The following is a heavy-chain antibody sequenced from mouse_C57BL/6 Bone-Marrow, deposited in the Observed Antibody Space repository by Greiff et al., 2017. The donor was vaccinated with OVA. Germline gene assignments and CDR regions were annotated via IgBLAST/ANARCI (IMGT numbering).Heavy chain of an antibody. V-gene: IGHV5-9-1*02. Sequence: EVKLVESGEGLVKPGGSLKLSCAASGFTFSSYAMSWVRQTPEKRLEWVAYISSGGDYIYYADTVKGRFTISRDNARNTLYLQMSSLKSEDTAMYYCTRESPPITPYFDVWGTGTTVTVSS. J-gene: IGHJ1*03. CDR1: GFTFSSYA. D-gene: IGHD1-1*01. CDR2: ISSGGDYI. CDR3: TRESPPITPYFDV.